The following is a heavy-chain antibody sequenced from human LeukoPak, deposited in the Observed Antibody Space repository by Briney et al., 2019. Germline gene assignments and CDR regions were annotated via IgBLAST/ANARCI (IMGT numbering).Heavy chain of an antibody. J-gene: IGHJ4*02. CDR3: ARVGAPGGLRPYHYYY. CDR1: GSIFSNYW. CDR2: IDPASGIT. D-gene: IGHD3-16*01. Sequence: ASVKVSCKASGSIFSNYWIHWVRQAPGRGLECLGLIDPASGITNQPQKFQGRITVTRDTSASTVYMDLTGLTTDDTALYYCARVGAPGGLRPYHYYYWGQGTLVTVSS. V-gene: IGHV1-2*02.